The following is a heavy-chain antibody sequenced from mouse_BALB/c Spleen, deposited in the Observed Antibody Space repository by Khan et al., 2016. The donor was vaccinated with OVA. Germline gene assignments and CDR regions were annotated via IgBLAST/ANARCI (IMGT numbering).Heavy chain of an antibody. CDR3: ARSNGNYWFAY. CDR1: GYTFTNYG. V-gene: IGHV9-3-1*01. J-gene: IGHJ3*01. CDR2: INTYIGEP. D-gene: IGHD2-1*01. Sequence: QLVQSGPELKKPGETVKISCRASGYTFTNYGMNWEKQAPGQGLKWMGWINTYIGEPTYADDFKGRFAFSLETSASTAYLQINNLKNEDTATYFCARSNGNYWFAYWGQGTLVTVSA.